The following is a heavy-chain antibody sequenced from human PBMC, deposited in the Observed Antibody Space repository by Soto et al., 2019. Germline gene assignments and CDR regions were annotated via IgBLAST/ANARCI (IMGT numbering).Heavy chain of an antibody. CDR1: GFTFDDYA. CDR2: ISWNSGSI. J-gene: IGHJ6*03. Sequence: GGSLRLSCAASGFTFDDYAMYWVRQAPGKGLEWVSGISWNSGSIGYADSVRGRFTISRDNAKNSLYLQMNSLRGEDTALYYCAKDSHVGYCTNGVCSHSYYYYMDVWGKGTTVTVSS. V-gene: IGHV3-9*01. CDR3: AKDSHVGYCTNGVCSHSYYYYMDV. D-gene: IGHD2-8*01.